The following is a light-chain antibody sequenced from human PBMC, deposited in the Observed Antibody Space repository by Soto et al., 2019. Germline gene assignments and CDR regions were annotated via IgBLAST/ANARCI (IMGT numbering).Light chain of an antibody. CDR3: QACDSSTARV. CDR2: QDT. J-gene: IGLJ2*01. CDR1: KLGDKY. Sequence: SYELTQPPSVSVSPGQTASITCSGDKLGDKYACWYQQKPGQSPVLVIYQDTKRPSGIPERFSGSNSGNTATLTISGTQAMDEADYYCQACDSSTARVFGGGTKPTVL. V-gene: IGLV3-1*01.